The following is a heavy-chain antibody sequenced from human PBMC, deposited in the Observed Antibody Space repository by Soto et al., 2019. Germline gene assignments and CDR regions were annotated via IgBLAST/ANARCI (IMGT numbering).Heavy chain of an antibody. CDR1: GSTFSKYD. J-gene: IGHJ4*02. V-gene: IGHV1-8*01. CDR3: ARAIRDQLLSAY. CDR2: MNPNSANT. D-gene: IGHD1-26*01. Sequence: QVQLVQSGAEVRKPGASGKVSCKASGSTFSKYDIAWVRQGTGQGLEWLGWMNPNSANTGYAQKLQGRVTMTGDTSITTAYMELNSLTSEDTAVYYCARAIRDQLLSAYCGQGTLVTVSS.